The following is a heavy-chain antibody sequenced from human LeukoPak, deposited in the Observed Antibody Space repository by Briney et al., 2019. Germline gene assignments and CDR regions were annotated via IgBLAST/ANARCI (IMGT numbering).Heavy chain of an antibody. CDR1: GYMLTEVS. D-gene: IGHD1-26*01. V-gene: IGHV1-24*01. Sequence: GASVKVSCKVPGYMLTEVSIHWVRQAPGRGLEGMGSFDPDDGETIYAQKFQGRLSMTEDTSAATAYMELSSLRSEDTAVYFCAAERELISWGQGTLVTVSS. J-gene: IGHJ5*02. CDR3: AAERELIS. CDR2: FDPDDGET.